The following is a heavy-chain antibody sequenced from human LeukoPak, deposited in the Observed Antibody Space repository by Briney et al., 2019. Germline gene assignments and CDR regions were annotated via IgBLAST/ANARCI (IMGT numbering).Heavy chain of an antibody. Sequence: PSETLSLTCSVSGESVSIDTYYWGWVRQSPGTGLEWLANIHYTAKSHYDPSLASRVSISVNTPKNQDSLNLRSAAAADSAVYCCARAPAYRRYLFEKWGQGILVTVSS. CDR3: ARAPAYRRYLFEK. D-gene: IGHD2-21*01. V-gene: IGHV4-39*01. J-gene: IGHJ4*02. CDR2: IHYTAKS. CDR1: GESVSIDTYY.